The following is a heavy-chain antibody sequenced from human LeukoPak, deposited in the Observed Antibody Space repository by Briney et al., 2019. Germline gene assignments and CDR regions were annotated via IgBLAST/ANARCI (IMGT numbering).Heavy chain of an antibody. CDR2: IKQDGSEK. J-gene: IGHJ4*02. D-gene: IGHD3-22*01. V-gene: IGHV3-7*01. Sequence: GGSLRLSCAASGFTFSSYWMSWVRQAPGKGLEWVANIKQDGSEKYYVDSVKGRFTISRDNAKNSLYLQMNSLRAEDTAVYYCARDGLYYYDSSGRTDYWGQGTLVTVSS. CDR1: GFTFSSYW. CDR3: ARDGLYYYDSSGRTDY.